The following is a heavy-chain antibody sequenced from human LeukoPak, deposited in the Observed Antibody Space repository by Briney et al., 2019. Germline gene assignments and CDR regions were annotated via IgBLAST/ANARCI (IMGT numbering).Heavy chain of an antibody. CDR3: VRRHDY. CDR2: IYASGGA. J-gene: IGHJ4*02. CDR1: GFTFSDYY. Sequence: GGSLRLSCAASGFTFSDYYMSWIRQAPGKGLEWVSIIYASGGAYHAESVKGRFNAFRDTSKNTIFLQMNNLRADDTAVYYCVRRHDYWGQGTLVTVSS. V-gene: IGHV3-53*01.